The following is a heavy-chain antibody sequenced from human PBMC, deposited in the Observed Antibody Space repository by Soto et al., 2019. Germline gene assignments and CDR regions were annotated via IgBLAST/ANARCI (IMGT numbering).Heavy chain of an antibody. D-gene: IGHD4-4*01. CDR3: ARRHECSNGNAFVI. CDR1: GYSVSSYW. V-gene: IGHV5-51*01. J-gene: IGHJ3*02. CDR2: ISPGDSDT. Sequence: GESLKISWKGSGYSVSSYWIGWVRQMPGKGVEWMRIISPGDSDTRYSPSLQGQVTISDDKSISTAYPQWSSLKASDAAMYYFARRHECSNGNAFVICVQRTMVTVSS.